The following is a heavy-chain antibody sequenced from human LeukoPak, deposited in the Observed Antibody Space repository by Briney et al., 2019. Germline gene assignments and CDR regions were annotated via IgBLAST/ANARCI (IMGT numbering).Heavy chain of an antibody. CDR1: GGSISSGGYY. D-gene: IGHD1-26*01. Sequence: PSETLSLTCTVSGGSISSGGYYWSWIRQPPGKGLEWIGYIYHSGSTYYNPSLKSRVTISVDRSKNQFSLKLSSVTAADTAVYYCARALEWEPPGRHEAFDIWGQGTMVTVSS. J-gene: IGHJ3*02. V-gene: IGHV4-30-2*01. CDR2: IYHSGST. CDR3: ARALEWEPPGRHEAFDI.